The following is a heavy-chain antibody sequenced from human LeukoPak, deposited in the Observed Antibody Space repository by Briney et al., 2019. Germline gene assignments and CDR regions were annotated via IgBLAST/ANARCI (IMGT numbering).Heavy chain of an antibody. J-gene: IGHJ1*01. CDR2: IYSGGST. CDR3: TGDVYQH. Sequence: GGSLRLSCAASGLTVNSKYMRWVRQAPGKGLEWVSIIYSGGSTNYADSVKGRFTISRDNSKNTVYLQMNSLRAEDTAVYYCTGDVYQHWGQGTLVTVSS. V-gene: IGHV3-53*01. D-gene: IGHD1-14*01. CDR1: GLTVNSKY.